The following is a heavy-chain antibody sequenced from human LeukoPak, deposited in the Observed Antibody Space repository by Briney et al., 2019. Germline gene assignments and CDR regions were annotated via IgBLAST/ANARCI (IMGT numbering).Heavy chain of an antibody. V-gene: IGHV3-30*14. CDR1: GFTLSSYA. CDR2: ISYDGSNK. J-gene: IGHJ4*02. CDR3: AREGSGYSFEY. Sequence: GGSLRLSCAASGFTLSSYAMHWVRQAPGKGLEWVAVISYDGSNKYYADSVKGRFTISRDNSKNTLYLQMNSLRAEGTAVYYCAREGSGYSFEYWGQGPLVTVSS. D-gene: IGHD3-22*01.